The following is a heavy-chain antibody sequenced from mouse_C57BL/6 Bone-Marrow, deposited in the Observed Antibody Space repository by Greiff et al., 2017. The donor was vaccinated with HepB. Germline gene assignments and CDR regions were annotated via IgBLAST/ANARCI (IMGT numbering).Heavy chain of an antibody. V-gene: IGHV1-72*01. CDR2: IDPNSGGT. D-gene: IGHD2-4*01. CDR1: GYTFTSYW. Sequence: QVQLKQPGAELVKPGASVKLSCKASGYTFTSYWMHWVKQRPGRGLEWIGRIDPNSGGTKYNEKFKSKATLTVDKPSSTAYMQLSSLTSEGSAVYYCASLIYYDYEDYAMDYWGQGTSVTVSS. J-gene: IGHJ4*01. CDR3: ASLIYYDYEDYAMDY.